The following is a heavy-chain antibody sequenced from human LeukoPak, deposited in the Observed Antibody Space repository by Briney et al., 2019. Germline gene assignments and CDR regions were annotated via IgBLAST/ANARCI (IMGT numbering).Heavy chain of an antibody. J-gene: IGHJ5*02. D-gene: IGHD1-14*01. CDR1: GYSISSGYY. Sequence: SETLSLTCTVSGYSISSGYYWGWIRQPPGKGLEWIGSIYHSGSTYYNPSLKSRVTISVDTSKNQFSLKLSSVTAADTAVYYCARDTEGNWFDPWAREPWSPSP. CDR2: IYHSGST. CDR3: ARDTEGNWFDP. V-gene: IGHV4-38-2*02.